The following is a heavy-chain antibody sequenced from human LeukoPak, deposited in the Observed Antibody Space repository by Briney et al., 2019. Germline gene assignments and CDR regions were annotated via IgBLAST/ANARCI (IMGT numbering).Heavy chain of an antibody. D-gene: IGHD2-8*01. J-gene: IGHJ4*02. CDR2: IYYSGST. Sequence: PSETLSLTCTVSGGSISSSSYYWGWIRQPPGKGLEWIGHIYYSGSTNYNPSLKSRVTISVDTSKNQFDLKLTSVTAADTAVYYCAKGRVYAGHWGQGTLVTVSS. CDR1: GGSISSSSYY. CDR3: AKGRVYAGH. V-gene: IGHV4-61*05.